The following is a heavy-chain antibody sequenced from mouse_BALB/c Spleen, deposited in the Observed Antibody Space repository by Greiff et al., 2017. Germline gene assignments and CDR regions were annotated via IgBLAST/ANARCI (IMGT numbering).Heavy chain of an antibody. CDR2: IHYSGGT. CDR1: GYSITSGYS. V-gene: IGHV3-1*02. Sequence: EVKLQESGPDLVKPSQSLSLTCTVTGYSITSGYSWHWIRQFPGNQLEWMGSIHYSGGTNYNPSLKSRIAITRDTSKNQFFLQLNSVTTEDTATYYCARGGLAVVGDYWGQGTSVTVSS. D-gene: IGHD1-1*01. J-gene: IGHJ4*01. CDR3: ARGGLAVVGDY.